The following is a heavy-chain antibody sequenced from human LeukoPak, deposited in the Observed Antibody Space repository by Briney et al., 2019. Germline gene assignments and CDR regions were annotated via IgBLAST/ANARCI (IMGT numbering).Heavy chain of an antibody. CDR3: SKGPWLAYPYYFDY. Sequence: AGSLRLYCAASGFTFSSYSMNWVRQAPGQGLEWVSAISGSGANTYLAVSVKGRFTISRDNSKNTLYLQMNSLRAEDTAVYYCSKGPWLAYPYYFDYWGQGTLVTVSS. D-gene: IGHD6-19*01. J-gene: IGHJ4*02. V-gene: IGHV3-23*01. CDR2: ISGSGANT. CDR1: GFTFSSYS.